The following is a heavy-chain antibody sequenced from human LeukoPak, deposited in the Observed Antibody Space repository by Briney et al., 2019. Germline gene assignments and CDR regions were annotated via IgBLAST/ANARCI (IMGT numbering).Heavy chain of an antibody. D-gene: IGHD3-22*01. CDR3: AKHSRYDSSGYYDH. CDR1: GFTFSSYA. V-gene: IGHV3-23*01. Sequence: GGSLRLSCAASGFTFSSYAMSWVRQAPGKGLEWVSAISGSGGSTYYADSVKGRFTISRNNSKNTLYLQMNSLRAEDTAVYYCAKHSRYDSSGYYDHWGQGTLVTVSS. CDR2: ISGSGGST. J-gene: IGHJ4*02.